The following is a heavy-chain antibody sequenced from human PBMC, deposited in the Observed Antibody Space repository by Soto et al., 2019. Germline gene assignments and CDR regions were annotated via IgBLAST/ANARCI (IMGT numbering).Heavy chain of an antibody. CDR2: IYYSGST. CDR1: GGSISSYY. CDR3: ARRYGSSFDY. Sequence: QVQLQESGPGLVKPSETLSLTCTVSGGSISSYYWSWIRQPPGKGLEWIGYIYYSGSTNYNPSLKSRLTISVDTSKNQFSLNLSSMPAADTAVYYCARRYGSSFDYWGQGTLVTVSS. D-gene: IGHD1-1*01. V-gene: IGHV4-59*08. J-gene: IGHJ4*02.